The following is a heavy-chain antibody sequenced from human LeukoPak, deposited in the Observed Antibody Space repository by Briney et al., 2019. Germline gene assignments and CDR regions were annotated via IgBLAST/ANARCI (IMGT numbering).Heavy chain of an antibody. CDR1: GGSFDSYY. CDR3: ARGSETYYGSWRY. J-gene: IGHJ4*02. V-gene: IGHV4-34*01. D-gene: IGHD3-10*01. CDR2: IYYSGST. Sequence: SETLFLTCAVYGGSFDSYYWTWIRQPPGKGLEWIGYIYYSGSTYYNPSLKSRVTISVDTSKNQFSLKLSSVTAADTAVYYCARGSETYYGSWRYWGQGTLVTVSS.